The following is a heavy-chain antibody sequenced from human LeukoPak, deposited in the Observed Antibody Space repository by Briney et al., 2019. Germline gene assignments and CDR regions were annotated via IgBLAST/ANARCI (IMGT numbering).Heavy chain of an antibody. Sequence: GGSLRLSCKTSGFTFGDSAMSWFRQAPGKGLEWVSFIRSRAYSGTTQYAASVKGRFTISRDDSKSIAYLQMNSLETEDTAVYFCARDVRGSGTYCDYWGQGTLVTVSS. CDR3: ARDVRGSGTYCDY. CDR1: GFTFGDSA. CDR2: IRSRAYSGTT. D-gene: IGHD1-26*01. V-gene: IGHV3-49*03. J-gene: IGHJ4*02.